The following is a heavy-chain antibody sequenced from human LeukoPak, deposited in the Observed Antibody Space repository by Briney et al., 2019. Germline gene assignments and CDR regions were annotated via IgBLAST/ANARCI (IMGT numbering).Heavy chain of an antibody. CDR3: AKGTCGSGGSCYSRTD. CDR1: GFTFSNYG. J-gene: IGHJ4*02. CDR2: IWYDAGNQ. V-gene: IGHV3-33*06. Sequence: GRSLRPSCAASGFTFSNYGMHWVRQAPGKGLEWVALIWYDAGNQYYADSVKGRFTISRDNSKNTLYLQMNSLRAEDTAVYFCAKGTCGSGGSCYSRTDWGQGTLVTVSS. D-gene: IGHD2-15*01.